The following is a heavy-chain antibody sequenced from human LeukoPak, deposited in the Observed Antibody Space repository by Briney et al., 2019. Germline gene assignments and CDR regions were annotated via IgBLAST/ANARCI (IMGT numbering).Heavy chain of an antibody. D-gene: IGHD3-9*01. V-gene: IGHV3-7*01. Sequence: GGSLRLSCAASGFTVSSNYMTWVRQAPGKGLEWVANIKQDGGEKYYVDSVKGRFTISRDNAKNSLYLQMNSLRAEDTAVYYCARDILPILRYFDWSSGDYFDCWGQGTLVTVSS. J-gene: IGHJ4*02. CDR1: GFTVSSNY. CDR3: ARDILPILRYFDWSSGDYFDC. CDR2: IKQDGGEK.